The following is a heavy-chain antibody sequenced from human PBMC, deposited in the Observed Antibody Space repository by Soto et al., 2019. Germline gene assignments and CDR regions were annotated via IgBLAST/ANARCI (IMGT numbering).Heavy chain of an antibody. D-gene: IGHD3-3*02. Sequence: QVQLVQSGAEVKEPGSSVKVSCQASGGTFSSYALSWVRQAHGQGLEWMGGIIPLFRTPDYAQKFQGRVTITADESTSTAYMELSSLRSEDTAIYYCARDNGRPQLGGNYYYITDVWGQGTTITVSS. J-gene: IGHJ6*02. V-gene: IGHV1-69*12. CDR2: IIPLFRTP. CDR3: ARDNGRPQLGGNYYYITDV. CDR1: GGTFSSYA.